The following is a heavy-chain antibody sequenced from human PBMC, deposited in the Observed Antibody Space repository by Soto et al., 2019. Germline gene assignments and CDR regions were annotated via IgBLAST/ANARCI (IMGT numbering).Heavy chain of an antibody. CDR3: AHRVLRTVFGVVTTTAIYFDF. CDR2: IYWDDDK. CDR1: GFSLTTSGVG. J-gene: IGHJ4*02. Sequence: QITLNESGPTVVRPTEPLTLTCRFSGFSLTTSGVGVGWIRQSPGKAPEWLALIYWDDDKRYSASLKRRLTITKDTSKNQVVLTVSDLDPTDTATYYCAHRVLRTVFGVVTTTAIYFDFWGQGTPVAVSS. D-gene: IGHD3-3*01. V-gene: IGHV2-5*02.